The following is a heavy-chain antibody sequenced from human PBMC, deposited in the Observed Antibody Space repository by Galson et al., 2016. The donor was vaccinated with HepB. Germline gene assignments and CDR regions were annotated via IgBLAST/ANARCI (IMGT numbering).Heavy chain of an antibody. CDR1: GDSVTNDETT. CDR2: TYYRSQWFN. D-gene: IGHD5-18*01. J-gene: IGHJ6*02. Sequence: CAISGDSVTNDETTWNWIRQSPSRGLEWLGGTYYRSQWFNEYAVSVKSRITINSDTSRNQFSLQLDSVTPDDTAAYFCTRGYMQTGMNVWGQGTTVTVSS. CDR3: TRGYMQTGMNV. V-gene: IGHV6-1*01.